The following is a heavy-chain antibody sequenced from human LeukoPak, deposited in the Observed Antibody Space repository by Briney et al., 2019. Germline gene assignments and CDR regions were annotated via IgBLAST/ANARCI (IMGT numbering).Heavy chain of an antibody. V-gene: IGHV3-7*01. CDR2: IKQDGSEK. Sequence: GGSLRLSCAASGFTFSSYSMSWGRQAPGKGLEWVANIKQDGSEKYYVDSVKGRFTISRDNAKNSLYLQMNSLRAEDTAVYYCAELGITMIGGVWGKGTTVTISS. CDR3: AELGITMIGGV. D-gene: IGHD3-10*02. CDR1: GFTFSSYS. J-gene: IGHJ6*04.